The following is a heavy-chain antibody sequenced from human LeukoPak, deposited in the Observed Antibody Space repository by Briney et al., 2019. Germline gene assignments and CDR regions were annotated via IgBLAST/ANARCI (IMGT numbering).Heavy chain of an antibody. CDR3: ARRMIVTTSDYYYYYMDV. V-gene: IGHV5-51*01. D-gene: IGHD3-22*01. Sequence: GESLKISCKGSGYSFTSYWIGWVRQMPGKGLEWMGIIYPGDSDTRYSPSFQGQVTISADKSISTAYLQWSSLKALDTAMYYCARRMIVTTSDYYYYYMDVWGKGTTVTVSS. J-gene: IGHJ6*03. CDR2: IYPGDSDT. CDR1: GYSFTSYW.